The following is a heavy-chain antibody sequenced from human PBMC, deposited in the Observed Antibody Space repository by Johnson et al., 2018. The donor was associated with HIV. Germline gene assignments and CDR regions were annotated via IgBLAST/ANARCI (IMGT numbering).Heavy chain of an antibody. D-gene: IGHD6-25*01. Sequence: VQLVESGGGVVRPGGSLRLSCAASGFTFDDYGMSWVRQAPGKGLEWVSGIGTAGDTYYPGSVKGRFTISRDNSKNTLYLQMNSLRAEDTAVYYCAKEAADDAFDIWGQGTMVTVSS. J-gene: IGHJ3*02. CDR1: GFTFDDYG. V-gene: IGHV3-20*04. CDR3: AKEAADDAFDI. CDR2: IGTAGDT.